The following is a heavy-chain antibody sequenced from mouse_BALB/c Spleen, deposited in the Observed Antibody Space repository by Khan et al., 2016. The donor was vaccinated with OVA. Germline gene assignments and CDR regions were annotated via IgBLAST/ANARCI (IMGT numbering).Heavy chain of an antibody. CDR1: GYTFTSNT. J-gene: IGHJ4*01. CDR2: IIPRSSYT. V-gene: IGHV1-4*01. CDR3: ARRSTGYAMDY. Sequence: VQLKESGAELARPGASVKMSCKASGYTFTSNTMHWLKQRPGLGLEWIGYIIPRSSYTNYNQRFKDKATLTADKSSSTAYMQLSSLTSEDSAVYYCARRSTGYAMDYWGQGTSVTVSS.